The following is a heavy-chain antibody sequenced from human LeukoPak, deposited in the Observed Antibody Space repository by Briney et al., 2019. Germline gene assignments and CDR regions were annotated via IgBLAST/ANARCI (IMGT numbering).Heavy chain of an antibody. Sequence: GGSVRLFCAASGFTLSFYAMHWVRQAPGKGLEWVAVISYDRSNKYYADSVKGRFTLSRDNSKNTLYLQMNRLRAEDTAVYYCARVCGSHSLYYYMDVWGKGTTVTVSS. V-gene: IGHV3-30*04. CDR2: ISYDRSNK. J-gene: IGHJ6*03. D-gene: IGHD1-26*01. CDR1: GFTLSFYA. CDR3: ARVCGSHSLYYYMDV.